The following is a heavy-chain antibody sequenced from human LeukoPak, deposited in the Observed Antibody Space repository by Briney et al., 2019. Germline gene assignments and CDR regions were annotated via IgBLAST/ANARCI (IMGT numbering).Heavy chain of an antibody. V-gene: IGHV3-74*01. Sequence: GGSLRLSWAASGFTFSSYWMHWVRQAPGKGLVWVSRINNDGSSTPYADSVKGRFTISRDNAKNTLYLQTNSLRAEDTAVYYCARSNHGCHDYWGQGTLVTVSS. J-gene: IGHJ4*02. CDR3: ARSNHGCHDY. D-gene: IGHD4-11*01. CDR1: GFTFSSYW. CDR2: INNDGSST.